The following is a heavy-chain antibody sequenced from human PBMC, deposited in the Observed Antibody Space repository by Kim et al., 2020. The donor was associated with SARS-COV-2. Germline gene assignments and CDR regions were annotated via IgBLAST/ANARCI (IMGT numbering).Heavy chain of an antibody. CDR2: IKQDGSET. D-gene: IGHD6-13*01. J-gene: IGHJ4*02. CDR1: GFPFSNYW. V-gene: IGHV3-7*01. CDR3: ARIGYSSSCSDY. Sequence: GGSLRLSCAASGFPFSNYWMNWARQAPGKGLEWVANIKQDGSETHYVDSLKGRFTISRDNAKNSVYLQINSLRDEDTAVYYCARIGYSSSCSDYWGQGTLVTVSS.